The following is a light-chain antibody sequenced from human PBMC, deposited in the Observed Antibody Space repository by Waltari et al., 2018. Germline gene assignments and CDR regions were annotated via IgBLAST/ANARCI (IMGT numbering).Light chain of an antibody. Sequence: IQFTQSPCSLSASVGDSGTITCRASRDISKYLGWYQEKPGKAPNVLISAASTLQSGVPSRFSSSGSGTDFTLTISSLQTEDFATYYCQQLNSAFGPGTKVDIK. CDR3: QQLNSA. V-gene: IGKV1-9*01. J-gene: IGKJ3*01. CDR2: AAS. CDR1: RDISKY.